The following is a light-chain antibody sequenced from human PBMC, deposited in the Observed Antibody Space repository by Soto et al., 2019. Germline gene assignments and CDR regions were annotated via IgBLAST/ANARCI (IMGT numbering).Light chain of an antibody. J-gene: IGKJ2*01. CDR1: QSISRY. Sequence: DIQMTQSPSSLSASVGDRVTITCRASQSISRYLNWYQKRPGKAPTLLIYAASNLQSGVPSRFSGSGSGTDFTLTISSLQPEDFETYYCQQTNSTPRYTFGQGTKLEIK. CDR2: AAS. CDR3: QQTNSTPRYT. V-gene: IGKV1-39*01.